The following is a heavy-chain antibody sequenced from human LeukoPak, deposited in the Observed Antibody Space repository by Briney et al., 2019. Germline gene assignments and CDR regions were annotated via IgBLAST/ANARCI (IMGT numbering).Heavy chain of an antibody. V-gene: IGHV3-66*02. CDR2: IYSGGST. CDR3: ASDGDYEYVGAFDI. Sequence: GGSLRLSCAASGFTVSSNYMSWVRQAPGKGLEWVSVIYSGGSTYYADSVKGRFTISRDNSKNTLYLQMNSLRAGDTAVYYCASDGDYEYVGAFDIWGQGTMVTVSS. J-gene: IGHJ3*02. CDR1: GFTVSSNY. D-gene: IGHD4-17*01.